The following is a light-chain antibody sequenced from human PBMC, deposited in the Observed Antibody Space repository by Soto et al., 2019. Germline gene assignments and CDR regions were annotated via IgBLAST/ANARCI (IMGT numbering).Light chain of an antibody. CDR2: DAS. CDR1: LSVSSY. Sequence: EIVLTQSPATLSLSPGERATLSCRASLSVSSYLAWYQQKPGQAPRLLIYDASNRATGIPARFSGSGSGTDFTLTISSLEPEDFAVYYCQQRSNWPLSLTFGGGTKVDIK. CDR3: QQRSNWPLSLT. J-gene: IGKJ4*01. V-gene: IGKV3-11*01.